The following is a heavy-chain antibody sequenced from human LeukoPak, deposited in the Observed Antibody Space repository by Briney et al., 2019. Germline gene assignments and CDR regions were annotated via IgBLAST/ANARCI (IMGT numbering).Heavy chain of an antibody. CDR3: ARDSLLSLDY. CDR1: GGSISSSSYY. D-gene: IGHD2-8*02. V-gene: IGHV4-39*07. CDR2: IYYSGST. J-gene: IGHJ4*02. Sequence: SETLSLTCTVSGGSISSSSYYWGWIRQPPGKGLEWIGSIYYSGSTYYNPSLKSRVTISVDTSKNQFSLKLSPVTAADTAVYYCARDSLLSLDYWGQGTLVTVSS.